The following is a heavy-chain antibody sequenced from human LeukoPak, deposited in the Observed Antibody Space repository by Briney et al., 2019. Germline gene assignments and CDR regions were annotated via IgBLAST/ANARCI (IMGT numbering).Heavy chain of an antibody. V-gene: IGHV4-34*01. CDR1: GGSISSYY. J-gene: IGHJ4*02. Sequence: PSETLSLTCTVSGGSISSYYWSWIRQPPGKGLEWIGEINHSGSTNYNPSLKSRVTISVDTSKNQFSLKLSSVTAADTAVYYCARAPQSSGYYYGVSFFDYWGQGTLVTVSS. CDR3: ARAPQSSGYYYGVSFFDY. CDR2: INHSGST. D-gene: IGHD3-22*01.